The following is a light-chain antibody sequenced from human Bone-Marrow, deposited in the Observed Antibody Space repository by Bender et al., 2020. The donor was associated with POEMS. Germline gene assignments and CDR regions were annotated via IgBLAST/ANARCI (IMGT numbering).Light chain of an antibody. CDR1: DSNIGSNY. CDR3: SSWDDSLSGWV. CDR2: SNY. V-gene: IGLV1-47*02. J-gene: IGLJ3*02. Sequence: QSALTQPPSASGSPGQRVTISCSGGDSNIGSNYVHWYQHLPGTAPRLVVYSNYQRPSGVPARFSGSKSGTSASLAISDIQSEDEGDYYCSSWDDSLSGWVFGGGTKLTVL.